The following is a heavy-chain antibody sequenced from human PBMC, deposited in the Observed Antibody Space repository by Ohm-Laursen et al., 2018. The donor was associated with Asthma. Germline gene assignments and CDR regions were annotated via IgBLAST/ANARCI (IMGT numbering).Heavy chain of an antibody. CDR2: IHHTGKR. CDR3: GSRVEYDNSERHYFDH. D-gene: IGHD3-22*01. CDR1: GGSISSGRHY. V-gene: IGHV4-39*01. J-gene: IGHJ4*02. Sequence: SETLSLTCTVSGGSISSGRHYWGWVRQPPGKGLESIGNIHHTGKRAYNPSLKSRVTISVDTSKNQFSLKLSSVTAADTAVYYCGSRVEYDNSERHYFDHWGQGSLVTVSS.